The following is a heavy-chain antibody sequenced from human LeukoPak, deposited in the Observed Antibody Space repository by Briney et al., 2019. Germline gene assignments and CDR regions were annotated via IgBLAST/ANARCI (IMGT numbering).Heavy chain of an antibody. CDR2: INHSGST. CDR1: GGSFSGYY. V-gene: IGHV4-34*01. D-gene: IGHD2-15*01. CDR3: ARGYCSGGSCYSRGRYYYYGMDV. J-gene: IGHJ6*02. Sequence: SETLSLTCAVYGGSFSGYYWSWIRQPPGKGLEWIGEINHSGSTNYNPSLKSRVTISVDPSKNQLSLKLSSVTAADTAVYYCARGYCSGGSCYSRGRYYYYGMDVWGQGTTVTVSS.